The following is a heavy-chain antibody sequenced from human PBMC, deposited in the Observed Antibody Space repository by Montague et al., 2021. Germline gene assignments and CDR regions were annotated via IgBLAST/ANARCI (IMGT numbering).Heavy chain of an antibody. CDR1: DGSLSGYI. CDR3: TRGEVAVTGIDY. Sequence: SETLSLTCAVYDGSLSGYIWNWIRQPPGRDLEWIGQISHTGSTSYNPSLKSRVTMSVDTSENHVSLRLSSVTAADTAVYYCTRGEVAVTGIDYWGQGALVTVSS. J-gene: IGHJ4*02. D-gene: IGHD6-19*01. CDR2: ISHTGST. V-gene: IGHV4-34*01.